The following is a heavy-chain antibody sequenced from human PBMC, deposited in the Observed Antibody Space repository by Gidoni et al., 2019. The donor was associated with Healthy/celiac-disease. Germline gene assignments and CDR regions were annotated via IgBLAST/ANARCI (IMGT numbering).Heavy chain of an antibody. J-gene: IGHJ5*02. V-gene: IGHV4-39*01. CDR1: GGSISSSSYY. D-gene: IGHD3-22*01. CDR2: IYYSVST. Sequence: QLQLQESGPGMVKPSATLSLTCTVSGGSISSSSYYWGWIRQPPVKGLEWIGSIYYSVSTYYNPSLNIRVTISVDTSKNQFSLKLSSVTAADTAVYYCARQDYYDSSGYYPNWFDPWGQGTLVTVSS. CDR3: ARQDYYDSSGYYPNWFDP.